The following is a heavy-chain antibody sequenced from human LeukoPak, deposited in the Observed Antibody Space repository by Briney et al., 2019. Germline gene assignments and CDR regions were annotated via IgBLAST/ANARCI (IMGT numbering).Heavy chain of an antibody. Sequence: GASVKVSCKASGYTFTSNGISWVRQAPGQGLEWVGWISAYNGNTYFAQNLQGRVTMTTDTSTSTAYMELRSLRSDDTAVYYCAREEYCNSTTCYKAFDIWGQGTMVTVSS. CDR2: ISAYNGNT. CDR3: AREEYCNSTTCYKAFDI. CDR1: GYTFTSNG. V-gene: IGHV1-18*01. D-gene: IGHD2/OR15-2a*01. J-gene: IGHJ3*02.